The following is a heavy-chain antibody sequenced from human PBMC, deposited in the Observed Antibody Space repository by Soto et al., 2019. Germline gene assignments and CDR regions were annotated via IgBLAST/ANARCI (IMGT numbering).Heavy chain of an antibody. CDR3: AREPGDFWSGYYSSSYYYYMDV. CDR1: GFTFSSYW. D-gene: IGHD3-3*01. Sequence: GGSLRLSCAASGFTFSSYWMSWVRQAPGKGLEWVANIKQDGSEKYYVDSVKGRFTISRDNAKNSLYLQMNSLRAEDTAVYYCAREPGDFWSGYYSSSYYYYMDVWGKGTTVTVSS. J-gene: IGHJ6*03. CDR2: IKQDGSEK. V-gene: IGHV3-7*01.